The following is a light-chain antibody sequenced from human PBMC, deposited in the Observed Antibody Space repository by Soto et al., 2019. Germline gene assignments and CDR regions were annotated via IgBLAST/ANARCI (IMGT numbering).Light chain of an antibody. J-gene: IGKJ1*01. CDR1: QSVSSN. CDR2: GAS. V-gene: IGKV3-15*01. CDR3: QQYNNWPPWT. Sequence: EIVMTQSPATLSVSPGERATLSCRASQSVSSNLAWYQQKPGQAPRLLIYGASTRATGIPARFSGSGSGTEFTLTICSLQSEDFAVYYCQQYNNWPPWTFSQGTKVEIK.